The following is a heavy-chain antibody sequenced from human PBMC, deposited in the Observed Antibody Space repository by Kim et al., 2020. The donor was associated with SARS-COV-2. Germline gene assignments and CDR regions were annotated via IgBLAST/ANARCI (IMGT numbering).Heavy chain of an antibody. CDR2: ISAYNGNT. CDR1: GYTFTSYG. J-gene: IGHJ4*02. D-gene: IGHD3-10*01. CDR3: ASVSVWFGEDPYFDY. V-gene: IGHV1-18*01. Sequence: ASVKVSCKASGYTFTSYGISWVRQAPGQALEWMGWISAYNGNTNYAQKLQGRVTMTTDTSTSTAYVELRSLRSDDTAVYYCASVSVWFGEDPYFDYWGQGALVTVSS.